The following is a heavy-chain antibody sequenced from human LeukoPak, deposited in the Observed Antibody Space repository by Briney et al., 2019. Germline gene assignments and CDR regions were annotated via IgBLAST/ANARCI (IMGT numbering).Heavy chain of an antibody. J-gene: IGHJ4*02. Sequence: SETLSLTCTVSGGSISSYYWSWIRQPPGKGLEWIGYIYYSGSTNYNPSLKSRVTISVDTSKNQFSLKLSSVTAADTAVYYCASTVATISYFDYWGQGTLVTVSS. D-gene: IGHD5-24*01. CDR1: GGSISSYY. V-gene: IGHV4-59*01. CDR3: ASTVATISYFDY. CDR2: IYYSGST.